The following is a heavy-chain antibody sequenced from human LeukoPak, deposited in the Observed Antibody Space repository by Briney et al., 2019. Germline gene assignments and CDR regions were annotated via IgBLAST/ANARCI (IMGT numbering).Heavy chain of an antibody. D-gene: IGHD6-13*01. Sequence: GGSLRLSCAASGFTFSSYWMHWVRQAPGKGLVWLSHINGDGSSTNYADSVKGRFTISRDNAKSSLYLQMNSLRAEDTAVYYCARDKIPSAGTPRGFDPWGQGTLVTVSS. V-gene: IGHV3-74*01. CDR3: ARDKIPSAGTPRGFDP. CDR1: GFTFSSYW. CDR2: INGDGSST. J-gene: IGHJ5*02.